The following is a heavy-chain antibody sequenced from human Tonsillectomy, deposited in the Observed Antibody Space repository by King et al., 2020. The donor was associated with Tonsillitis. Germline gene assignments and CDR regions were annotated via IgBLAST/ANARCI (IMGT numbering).Heavy chain of an antibody. CDR1: GFTFSNYA. Sequence: VQLVESGGGVVQPGRSLRLSCAASGFTFSNYALRWVRQAPGKGLEWVAVISYDGSNKYYADSVKGRFTISRDNSKNTLYLQMNSLRAEDTAVYYCARYWINPTTGPSTSSGYFDYWGQGTLVTVSS. CDR3: ARYWINPTTGPSTSSGYFDY. CDR2: ISYDGSNK. V-gene: IGHV3-30*04. D-gene: IGHD1/OR15-1a*01. J-gene: IGHJ4*02.